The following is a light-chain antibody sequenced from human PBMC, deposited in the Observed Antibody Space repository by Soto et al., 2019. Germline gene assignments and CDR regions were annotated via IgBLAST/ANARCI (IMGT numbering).Light chain of an antibody. V-gene: IGKV1-39*01. J-gene: IGKJ1*01. Sequence: DIQMTQSPSSLSASVGDRVTITCRASQTITNYLNWYQQKPGKAPHLLIYAASSLQSGVPSRFSGSGSGTDFTLTSSRLKTADFATYSCLRSYSTPWTFGQGTKVDIK. CDR3: LRSYSTPWT. CDR2: AAS. CDR1: QTITNY.